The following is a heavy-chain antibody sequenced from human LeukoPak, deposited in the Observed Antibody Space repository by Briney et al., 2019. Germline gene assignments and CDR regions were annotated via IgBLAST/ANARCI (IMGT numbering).Heavy chain of an antibody. D-gene: IGHD3-22*01. CDR3: ANSLRARFPNTYYYDSSGYYSPDAFDI. CDR1: GFIFSDYY. J-gene: IGHJ3*02. CDR2: ISPNGTDI. Sequence: PGGSLRLSCAASGFIFSDYYMSWIRQSPGKGLKWISYISPNGTDIYSIDSVRGRFIISGDNAKNSLYLQMNSLRAEDTAVYYCANSLRARFPNTYYYDSSGYYSPDAFDIWGQGTMVTVSS. V-gene: IGHV3-11*01.